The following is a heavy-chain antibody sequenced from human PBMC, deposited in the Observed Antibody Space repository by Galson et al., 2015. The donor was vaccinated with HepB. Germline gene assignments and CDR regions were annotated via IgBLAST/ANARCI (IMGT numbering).Heavy chain of an antibody. CDR3: AKHGRLFGVVTPEDYFDY. CDR1: GFTFSKFA. V-gene: IGHV3-23*01. J-gene: IGHJ4*02. CDR2: ISDSGGTT. D-gene: IGHD3-3*01. Sequence: SLRLSCAASGFTFSKFAMSWVRQAPEKGLEWLSGISDSGGTTYYADSVKGRFTISRDNSNNTLYLQMNSPRAEDRAVYYCAKHGRLFGVVTPEDYFDYWGQGTLVTVSS.